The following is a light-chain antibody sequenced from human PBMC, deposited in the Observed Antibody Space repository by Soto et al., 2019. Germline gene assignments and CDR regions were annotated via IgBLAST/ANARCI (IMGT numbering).Light chain of an antibody. Sequence: DIKMTQSPTSLSASVGDRVTITCRASQDIRNFVAWYQQKPGKAPKLLIYAASTLQSGVPSRFSGSGSGTDFTLTIIRLQPEDVATYSCQKYSSVPIFGPGTKVEIK. V-gene: IGKV1-27*01. CDR1: QDIRNF. CDR3: QKYSSVPI. CDR2: AAS. J-gene: IGKJ3*01.